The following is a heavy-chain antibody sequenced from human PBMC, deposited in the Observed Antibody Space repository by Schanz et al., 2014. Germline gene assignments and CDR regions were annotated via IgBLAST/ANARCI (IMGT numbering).Heavy chain of an antibody. Sequence: QVQLVESGGGVVQPGGSLRLSCAASGFTFDPYAMHWLRQSPGKGLEWVAVLSSDESRKFYADSEKGRFTISRDSSSNTLYMQVNSLRPDDTAVYYCASPALVQGLRPEYYFDYWGQGTLVTVSS. D-gene: IGHD3-10*01. J-gene: IGHJ4*02. CDR1: GFTFDPYA. CDR3: ASPALVQGLRPEYYFDY. CDR2: LSSDESRK. V-gene: IGHV3-30-3*01.